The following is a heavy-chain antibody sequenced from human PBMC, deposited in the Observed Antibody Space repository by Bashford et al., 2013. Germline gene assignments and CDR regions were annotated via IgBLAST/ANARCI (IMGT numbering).Heavy chain of an antibody. J-gene: IGHJ6*02. D-gene: IGHD2-2*01. V-gene: IGHV1-18*01. Sequence: ASVKVSCTAYGYDFRSYGISWVRQAPGQGLEWMGWISAYNGSTNYVEKLQGRVTMTTDTSTNKVYLELRSLRSDDTAVYYCAREGLCSTTGCVSPRNYYSFNGMDVWGQGTTVTVSS. CDR1: GYDFRSYG. CDR2: ISAYNGST. CDR3: AREGLCSTTGCVSPRNYYSFNGMDV.